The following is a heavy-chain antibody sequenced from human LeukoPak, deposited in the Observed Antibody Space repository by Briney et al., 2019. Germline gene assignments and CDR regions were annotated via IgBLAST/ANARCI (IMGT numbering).Heavy chain of an antibody. D-gene: IGHD3-10*01. CDR2: IYSGGST. V-gene: IGHV3-53*01. J-gene: IGHJ3*02. Sequence: ETLSLTCAVSGGSISSSNWWSWVRQPPGKGLEWVSVIYSGGSTYYADSVRGRFTISRDNSKNTLYLEMNSLSSEDTAVYYCARPNYYGSGSDIWGQGTVVTVSS. CDR3: ARPNYYGSGSDI. CDR1: GGSISSSNW.